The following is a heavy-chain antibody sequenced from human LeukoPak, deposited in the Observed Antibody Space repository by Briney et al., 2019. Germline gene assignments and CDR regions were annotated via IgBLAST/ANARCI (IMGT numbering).Heavy chain of an antibody. J-gene: IGHJ4*02. CDR1: GFTFSSYG. Sequence: GRSLRLSCAASGFTFSSYGMHWVRQAPGKGLEWVAVISYDGSNKYYADSVKGRFTISGDNSKNTLYLQMNSLRAEDTAVYYCAKLGDYYGSSGYYYPFDYWGQGTLVTVSS. CDR2: ISYDGSNK. D-gene: IGHD3-22*01. CDR3: AKLGDYYGSSGYYYPFDY. V-gene: IGHV3-30*18.